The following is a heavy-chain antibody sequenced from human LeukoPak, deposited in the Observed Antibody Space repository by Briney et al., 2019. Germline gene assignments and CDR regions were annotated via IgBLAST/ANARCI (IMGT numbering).Heavy chain of an antibody. CDR1: GFTFSSYE. Sequence: PGGSLRVSCAASGFTFSSYEMHWVRQAPGKGLEWVSYISSSGSTIYYAHSVKGRFTISRDNANNSLYLQMNSLRAEDTAVYYCAELGITMIGGVWGKGTTVTISS. CDR2: ISSSGSTI. V-gene: IGHV3-48*03. CDR3: AELGITMIGGV. J-gene: IGHJ6*04. D-gene: IGHD3-10*02.